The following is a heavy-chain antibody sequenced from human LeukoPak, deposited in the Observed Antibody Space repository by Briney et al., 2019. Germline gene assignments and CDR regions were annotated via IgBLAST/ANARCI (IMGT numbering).Heavy chain of an antibody. CDR2: ITGSGGNT. V-gene: IGHV3-23*01. CDR3: AKWGDYDVLTGYYVSDY. Sequence: GGSPRLSCAASGFTFSNYAMSWDRQAPGKGLEWVSAITGSGGNTYYADSVKGRFTISRDNSKNTVFLQMNSLRAEDTAVYYCAKWGDYDVLTGYYVSDYWGQGTLVTVSS. D-gene: IGHD3-9*01. CDR1: GFTFSNYA. J-gene: IGHJ4*02.